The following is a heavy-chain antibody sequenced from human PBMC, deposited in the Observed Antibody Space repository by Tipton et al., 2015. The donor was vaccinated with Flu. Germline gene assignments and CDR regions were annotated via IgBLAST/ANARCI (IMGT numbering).Heavy chain of an antibody. V-gene: IGHV1-69*04. CDR1: GGTFSSYA. J-gene: IGHJ6*02. Sequence: VQLVQSGAEVKKPGSSVKVSCKASGGTFSSYAISWVRQAPGQGLEWMGRIIPILGIANYAQKFQGRVTITADKSTSTAYMELSSLRSEDTAVYYCAMSRIAASGGYYYGMDVWVQGTTVTVSS. CDR2: IIPILGIA. CDR3: AMSRIAASGGYYYGMDV. D-gene: IGHD6-6*01.